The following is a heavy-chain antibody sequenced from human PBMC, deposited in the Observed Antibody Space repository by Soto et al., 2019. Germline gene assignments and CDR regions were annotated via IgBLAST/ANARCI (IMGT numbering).Heavy chain of an antibody. D-gene: IGHD6-13*01. CDR3: ARNTPYDRIAAAPFDY. CDR1: GGTFSSYA. Sequence: SVKVSFKASGGTFSSYAISWVRQAPGQGLEWMGVIIPIFGTANYAQKFQGRVTITADESTSTAYMELSSLRSEDTAVYYCARNTPYDRIAAAPFDYWGQGTLVTVSS. J-gene: IGHJ4*02. CDR2: IIPIFGTA. V-gene: IGHV1-69*13.